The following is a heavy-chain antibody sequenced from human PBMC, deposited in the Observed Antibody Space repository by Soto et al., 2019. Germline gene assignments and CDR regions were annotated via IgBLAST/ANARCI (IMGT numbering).Heavy chain of an antibody. CDR3: ASYSSSSGTDY. J-gene: IGHJ4*02. CDR1: GGSFSGYY. CDR2: INHSGST. Sequence: SETLSLTCAVYGGSFSGYYWSWIRQPPGKGLEWIGEINHSGSTNYNPSLKSRVTISVDTSKNQFSLKLSSVTAADTAVYYCASYSSSSGTDYWGQGTLVTVSS. V-gene: IGHV4-34*01. D-gene: IGHD6-6*01.